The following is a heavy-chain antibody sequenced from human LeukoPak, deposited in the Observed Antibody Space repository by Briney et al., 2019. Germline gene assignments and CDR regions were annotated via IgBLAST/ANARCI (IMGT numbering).Heavy chain of an antibody. J-gene: IGHJ4*02. CDR1: GFTFSSYD. V-gene: IGHV3-23*01. CDR3: ARSDDYNSRNVFNY. Sequence: GGSLRLSCAASGFTFSSYDMSWVRQAPGKGLEWVSGISGSGSSTYYADSVKGRFTISRDNSKNTLYLQMNSLRAEDTALYYCARSDDYNSRNVFNYWGQGTLVTVSS. CDR2: ISGSGSST. D-gene: IGHD5-24*01.